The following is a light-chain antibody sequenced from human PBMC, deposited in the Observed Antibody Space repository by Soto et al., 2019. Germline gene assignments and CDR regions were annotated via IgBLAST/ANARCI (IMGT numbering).Light chain of an antibody. Sequence: EIQMTQSPSTLSASVGDRVTITCRASQRISSWLAWYQQKAGKAPKVLIYDVSSLESGVPSRFSGSGSGKEFTLTISSLQPNEFATYYCQQYNSYLFGPGTMVD. V-gene: IGKV1-5*01. J-gene: IGKJ3*01. CDR1: QRISSW. CDR2: DVS. CDR3: QQYNSYL.